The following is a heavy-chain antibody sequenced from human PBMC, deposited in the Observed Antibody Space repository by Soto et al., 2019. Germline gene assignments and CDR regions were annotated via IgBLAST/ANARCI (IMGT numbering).Heavy chain of an antibody. CDR2: MSSDSSTI. D-gene: IGHD6-19*01. CDR3: ARSLSRWLYWYFDR. CDR1: GFTFSTYS. V-gene: IGHV3-48*01. Sequence: EVQLVESGGGLAQPGGSLRLSCAASGFTFSTYSLNWVRQAPGKGLEWVSYMSSDSSTIYYADSVKGRFTISRDNAKKSLYLQMNSLRPEDTAVYYGARSLSRWLYWYFDRWGRGTLVTVSS. J-gene: IGHJ2*01.